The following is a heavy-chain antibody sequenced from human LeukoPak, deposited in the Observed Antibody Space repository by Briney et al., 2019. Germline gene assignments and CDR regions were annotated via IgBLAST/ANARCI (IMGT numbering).Heavy chain of an antibody. CDR3: ATRGY. CDR1: AGSISSDY. V-gene: IGHV4-59*08. Sequence: SETLSLTCTVCAGSISSDYWPWIRQPPGKGLEWVGYIYNSGNNHYNSSLKSRVTISIDTSKNQFSLKSASVTAADTAVYYCATRGYWGQGTLVAVSS. D-gene: IGHD3-10*01. CDR2: IYNSGNN. J-gene: IGHJ4*02.